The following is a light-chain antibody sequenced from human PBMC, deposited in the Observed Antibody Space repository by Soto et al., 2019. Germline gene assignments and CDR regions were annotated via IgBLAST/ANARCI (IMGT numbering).Light chain of an antibody. J-gene: IGLJ3*02. CDR1: SSNIGAGYD. Sequence: QSVLTQPPSVSGAPGQRVTISCTGNSSNIGAGYDVHWYQHLPGTAPKLLIYGNNNRPSGVPDRFSGSMSGNSASLAITGLQAEDAADYYCQSYDSSLSGSGVFGGGTKLTVL. CDR3: QSYDSSLSGSGV. CDR2: GNN. V-gene: IGLV1-40*01.